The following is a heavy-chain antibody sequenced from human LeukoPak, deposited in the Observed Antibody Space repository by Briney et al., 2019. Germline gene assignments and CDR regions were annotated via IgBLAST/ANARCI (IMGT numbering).Heavy chain of an antibody. Sequence: GGSLRLSCAASGXTFSTYSMSWVRQAPGKGLEWVSSITSSSSYIYYADSVKGRFAISRDDAKNSLYLQMSSLRAEDTAVYYCARDTGRYYYDSSGFYGHYFDSWGQGTLVTVPS. V-gene: IGHV3-21*01. D-gene: IGHD3-22*01. CDR1: GXTFSTYS. J-gene: IGHJ4*02. CDR3: ARDTGRYYYDSSGFYGHYFDS. CDR2: ITSSSSYI.